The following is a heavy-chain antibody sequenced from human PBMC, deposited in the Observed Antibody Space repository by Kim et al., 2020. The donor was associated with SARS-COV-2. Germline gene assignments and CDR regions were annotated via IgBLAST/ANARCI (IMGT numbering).Heavy chain of an antibody. J-gene: IGHJ4*02. CDR1: GGTFSSYA. V-gene: IGHV1-69*04. D-gene: IGHD4-17*01. CDR2: IIPILGIA. Sequence: SVKVSCKASGGTFSSYAISWVRQAPGQGLEWMGRIIPILGIANYAQKFQGRVTITADKSTSTAYMELSSLRSEDTAVYYCASTPKNYGDYEYYFDYWGQGTLVTVSS. CDR3: ASTPKNYGDYEYYFDY.